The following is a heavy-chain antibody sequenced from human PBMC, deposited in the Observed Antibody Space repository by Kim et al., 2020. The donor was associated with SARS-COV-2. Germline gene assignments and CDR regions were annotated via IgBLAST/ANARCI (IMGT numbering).Heavy chain of an antibody. CDR3: ARGLRGSAEIYYYYYGMDV. V-gene: IGHV4-34*01. Sequence: SETLSLTCAVYGGSFSGYYWSWIRQPPGKGLEWIGEINHSGSTNYNPSLKSRVTISVDTSKNQFSLKLSSVTAADTAVYYCARGLRGSAEIYYYYYGMDVWGQGTTVTVS. CDR2: INHSGST. J-gene: IGHJ6*02. D-gene: IGHD1-26*01. CDR1: GGSFSGYY.